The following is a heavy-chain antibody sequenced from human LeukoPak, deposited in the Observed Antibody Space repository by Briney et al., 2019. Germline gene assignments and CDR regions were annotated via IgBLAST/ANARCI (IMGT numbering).Heavy chain of an antibody. D-gene: IGHD2-2*03. CDR2: IIPILGIA. CDR3: ARDIVDIVVVPAALPNWFDP. CDR1: GGTFSSYA. Sequence: SVKVSCKASGGTFSSYAISWVRQAPGQGLEWMGRIIPILGIANYAQKFQGRVTITADKSTSTAYMELSSLRSEDTAVYYCARDIVDIVVVPAALPNWFDPWGQGTLVTVSS. J-gene: IGHJ5*02. V-gene: IGHV1-69*04.